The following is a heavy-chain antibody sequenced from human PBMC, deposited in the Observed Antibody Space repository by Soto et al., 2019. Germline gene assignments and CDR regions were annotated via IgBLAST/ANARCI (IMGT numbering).Heavy chain of an antibody. CDR3: ARNLDRAANSGYDWSYYYGMDV. CDR1: GYTFTSYD. CDR2: INPSGGST. J-gene: IGHJ6*02. D-gene: IGHD5-12*01. Sequence: GASVKVSCKASGYTFTSYDIHWVRQAPGQGLEWMGIINPSGGSTSYAQKFQGRVTMTRDTSTSTVYMELSSLRSEDTAVYYCARNLDRAANSGYDWSYYYGMDVWGQGTTVTVSS. V-gene: IGHV1-46*01.